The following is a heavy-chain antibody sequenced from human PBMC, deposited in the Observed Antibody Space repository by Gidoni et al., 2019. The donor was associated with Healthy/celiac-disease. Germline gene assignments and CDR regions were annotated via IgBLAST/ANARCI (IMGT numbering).Heavy chain of an antibody. J-gene: IGHJ4*02. CDR1: GFTFSSYA. Sequence: EVQLLESGGGLVQPGGSLRLSCAASGFTFSSYAMSWVRQAPGKGLEWVSAISGSGGSTYYADSVKGRFTISRDNSKNTLYLQMNSLRAEDTAVYYCAKDHDYVWGSYRRTLWDYWGQGTLVTVSS. CDR2: ISGSGGST. D-gene: IGHD3-16*02. V-gene: IGHV3-23*01. CDR3: AKDHDYVWGSYRRTLWDY.